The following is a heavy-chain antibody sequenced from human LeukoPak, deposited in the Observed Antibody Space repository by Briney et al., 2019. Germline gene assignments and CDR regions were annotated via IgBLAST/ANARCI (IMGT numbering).Heavy chain of an antibody. V-gene: IGHV3-21*01. CDR1: GFIFDDYG. D-gene: IGHD1-26*01. J-gene: IGHJ6*03. CDR2: ISSSSSYI. CDR3: ARDPYSGSYWNYYYYYMDV. Sequence: GGSLRLSCAASGFIFDDYGMSWVRQAPGKGLEWVSSISSSSSYIYYADSVKGRFTISRDNARNSLYLQMNSLRAEDTAVYYCARDPYSGSYWNYYYYYMDVWGKGTTVTISS.